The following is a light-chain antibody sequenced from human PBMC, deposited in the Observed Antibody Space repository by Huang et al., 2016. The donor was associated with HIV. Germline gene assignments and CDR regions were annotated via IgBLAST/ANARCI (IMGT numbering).Light chain of an antibody. Sequence: DVLLTQSPLSLPVTLGQPAFITCKSNQRFVYGDGNIYLNWLHPGQGHSPRRLIYKLSNRDSGVPDRFSAGGSGTDFTLWISEVEAEDVGDYYCMQASHGAATFGQGTRVDIK. CDR1: QRFVYGDGNIY. J-gene: IGKJ1*01. V-gene: IGKV2-30*01. CDR3: MQASHGAAT. CDR2: KLS.